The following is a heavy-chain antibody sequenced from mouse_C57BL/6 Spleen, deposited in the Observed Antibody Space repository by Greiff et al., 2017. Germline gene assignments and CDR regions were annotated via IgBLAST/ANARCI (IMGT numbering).Heavy chain of an antibody. Sequence: QVQLKQPGAELVMPGASVKLSCKASGYTFTSYWMHWVKQRPGQGLEWIGEIDPSDSYTNYNQKFKGKSTLTVDKSSSTAYMQLSSLTSEDSAVYYCARQYYGSENWYFDVWGTGTTVTVSS. CDR3: ARQYYGSENWYFDV. CDR1: GYTFTSYW. V-gene: IGHV1-69*01. CDR2: IDPSDSYT. D-gene: IGHD1-1*01. J-gene: IGHJ1*03.